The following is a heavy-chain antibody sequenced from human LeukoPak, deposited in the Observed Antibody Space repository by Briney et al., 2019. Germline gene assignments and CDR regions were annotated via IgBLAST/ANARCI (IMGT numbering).Heavy chain of an antibody. Sequence: GGSLRLSCAASGFTFSDYYMSWIRQAPGKGLEWVSYISSSGSTIYYADSVKGRFTISRDNAKNTLYLQMNSLRAEDTAVYYCASLAVAGTGVDYWGQGTLVTVSS. CDR2: ISSSGSTI. V-gene: IGHV3-11*04. J-gene: IGHJ4*02. CDR1: GFTFSDYY. CDR3: ASLAVAGTGVDY. D-gene: IGHD6-19*01.